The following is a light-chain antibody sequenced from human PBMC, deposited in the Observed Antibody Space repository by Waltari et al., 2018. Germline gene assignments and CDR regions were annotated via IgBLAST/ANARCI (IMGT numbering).Light chain of an antibody. V-gene: IGLV8-61*01. CDR3: SLYMSSGICV. CDR2: KAN. Sequence: QTVVTQEPSLSVSPGGTVTLTCALSSGSVSSTSYATWYRQTPGHAPRTHVYKANRRSFGVPDRLSGSVLWNKAARTISGAQAGDVSDYFGSLYMSSGICVFVGGTTLTIL. J-gene: IGLJ3*02. CDR1: SGSVSSTSY.